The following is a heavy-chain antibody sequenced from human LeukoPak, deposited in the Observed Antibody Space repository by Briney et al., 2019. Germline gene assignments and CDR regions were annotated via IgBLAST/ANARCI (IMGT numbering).Heavy chain of an antibody. CDR1: GYTFNSYG. D-gene: IGHD3-16*01. V-gene: IGHV3-30*02. Sequence: PGGSLRLSCAASGYTFNSYGMHWVRQAPGKGLEWVAFIRYDGTNTYYADSVKGRFTISRDNSKNTLYLQMNSLRAEDTAMYYCARLWGGNGYSGGSLNLWGQGTLVTVSS. CDR2: IRYDGTNT. CDR3: ARLWGGNGYSGGSLNL. J-gene: IGHJ5*02.